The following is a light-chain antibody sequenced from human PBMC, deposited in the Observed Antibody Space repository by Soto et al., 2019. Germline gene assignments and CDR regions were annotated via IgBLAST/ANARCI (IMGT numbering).Light chain of an antibody. CDR1: SSDVGSYNL. CDR2: EGS. V-gene: IGLV2-14*02. Sequence: QSALTQPASVSGSPGQSITISCTGTSSDVGSYNLVSWYQQHPGKAPKLMIYEGSKRPSGVSNRFSGSKSGNTASLTISGLQAEDEADYYCCSYTRSSTLVFGGGTQLTV. CDR3: CSYTRSSTLV. J-gene: IGLJ2*01.